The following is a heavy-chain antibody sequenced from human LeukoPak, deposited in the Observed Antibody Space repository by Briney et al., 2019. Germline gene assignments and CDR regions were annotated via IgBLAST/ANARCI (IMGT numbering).Heavy chain of an antibody. Sequence: GGSLRLSCAASGFTFSSYGMHWVRQAPGKGLEWVAFIRYDGSNKYYADSVKGRFTISRDNSKNTLFLQMNSLRAEDTAVYYCAKASSSGFRNNWFDPWGQGTLVTVSS. D-gene: IGHD3-22*01. CDR1: GFTFSSYG. V-gene: IGHV3-30*02. CDR3: AKASSSGFRNNWFDP. CDR2: IRYDGSNK. J-gene: IGHJ5*02.